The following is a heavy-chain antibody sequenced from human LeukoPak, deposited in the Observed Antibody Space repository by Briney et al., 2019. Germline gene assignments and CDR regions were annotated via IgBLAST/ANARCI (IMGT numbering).Heavy chain of an antibody. Sequence: GASVKVSCKASGHTFTSYAMHWVRQAPGQRLEWMGWINAGNGNTKYSQKFQGRITITRDTSASTAYMELSSLRSEDTAVYYCARISFRGYFDYWGQGTLVTVSS. J-gene: IGHJ4*02. V-gene: IGHV1-3*01. CDR3: ARISFRGYFDY. CDR1: GHTFTSYA. CDR2: INAGNGNT. D-gene: IGHD3-10*01.